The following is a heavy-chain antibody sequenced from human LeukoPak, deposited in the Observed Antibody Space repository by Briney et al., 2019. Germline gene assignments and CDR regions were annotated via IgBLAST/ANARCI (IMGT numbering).Heavy chain of an antibody. J-gene: IGHJ5*02. V-gene: IGHV3-21*01. CDR2: ISSSSGYK. D-gene: IGHD3-22*01. Sequence: GGSLRLSCAASGFTFSSYSMNWVRQAPGKGLEWLSSISSSSGYKYYADSVKGRFTISRDNAKNSLYLQMNSLRAEDTAVYYCARDHFSYDSSGYFTTWGQGTLVTVSS. CDR1: GFTFSSYS. CDR3: ARDHFSYDSSGYFTT.